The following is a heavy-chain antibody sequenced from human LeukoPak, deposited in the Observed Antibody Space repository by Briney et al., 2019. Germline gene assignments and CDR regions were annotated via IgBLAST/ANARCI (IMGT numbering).Heavy chain of an antibody. CDR2: IHTSGNT. Sequence: DPSETLSLTCTVSGGSITSFYWSWIRQPAGKGLEWIGRIHTSGNTDYNPSLKSRVTMSIDTSKNRFSLNLRSVTAADTAVYFCAREGSMTSRPFVSNDYWGQGTLVTVSS. J-gene: IGHJ4*02. CDR3: AREGSMTSRPFVSNDY. CDR1: GGSITSFY. V-gene: IGHV4-4*07. D-gene: IGHD6-6*01.